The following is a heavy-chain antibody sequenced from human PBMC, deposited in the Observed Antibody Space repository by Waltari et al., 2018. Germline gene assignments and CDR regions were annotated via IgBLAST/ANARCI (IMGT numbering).Heavy chain of an antibody. CDR3: ARATRFISFDY. CDR1: GFTFSSYA. J-gene: IGHJ4*02. Sequence: QVQLVESGGGVVQPGRSLRLSCAASGFTFSSYAMHWVRQAPGKGLEWVAVISYDGSNKYYADSVKGRFTISRDNSKNPLYLQMNSLRAEDTAVYYCARATRFISFDYWGQGTLVTVSS. V-gene: IGHV3-30-3*01. CDR2: ISYDGSNK. D-gene: IGHD3-10*01.